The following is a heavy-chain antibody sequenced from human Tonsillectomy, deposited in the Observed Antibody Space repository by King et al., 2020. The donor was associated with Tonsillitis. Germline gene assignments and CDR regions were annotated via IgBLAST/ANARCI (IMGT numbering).Heavy chain of an antibody. Sequence: QLQESGPGLVKPSETLSLTCTVSGGSISSSSDYWGWIRQPPGKGLEWIGSIYYSGSTYYNTPLKSRVTISVDTSKNQFSLKLSSVTAADTAVYYCARGLRSGLYYFDYWGQGTLVTVSS. CDR1: GGSISSSSDY. CDR3: ARGLRSGLYYFDY. D-gene: IGHD6-19*01. V-gene: IGHV4-39*07. CDR2: IYYSGST. J-gene: IGHJ4*02.